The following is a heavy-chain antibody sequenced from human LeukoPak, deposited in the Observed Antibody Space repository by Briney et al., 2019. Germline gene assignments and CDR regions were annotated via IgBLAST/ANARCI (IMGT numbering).Heavy chain of an antibody. J-gene: IGHJ6*03. Sequence: GASVKVSCKASGYTFTSYDINWVRQATGQGLEWMGWMNPNSGNTGYAQKFQGRVTITRNTSISTAYLELSGLTSEDTAIYYCARGDWNRYNYGSGYYYMDVRGKGTTVTVSS. V-gene: IGHV1-8*01. CDR2: MNPNSGNT. CDR1: GYTFTSYD. CDR3: ARGDWNRYNYGSGYYYMDV. D-gene: IGHD5-18*01.